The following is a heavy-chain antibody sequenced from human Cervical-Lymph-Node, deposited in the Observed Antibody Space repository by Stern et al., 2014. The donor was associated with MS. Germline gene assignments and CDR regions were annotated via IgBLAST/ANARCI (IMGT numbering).Heavy chain of an antibody. CDR3: VREYGQPGTWYFDL. Sequence: EVHLVESGGGLVQPGGSLRLSCAASGFTFSNHDIHWVRQATGKGLEWVSAIDIVGDTYYRDSVKGRFPISRENAKSSVFLQMKSLRAGDTAVYYCVREYGQPGTWYFDLWGRGTLVTVSS. D-gene: IGHD1-1*01. V-gene: IGHV3-13*01. CDR1: GFTFSNHD. J-gene: IGHJ2*01. CDR2: IDIVGDT.